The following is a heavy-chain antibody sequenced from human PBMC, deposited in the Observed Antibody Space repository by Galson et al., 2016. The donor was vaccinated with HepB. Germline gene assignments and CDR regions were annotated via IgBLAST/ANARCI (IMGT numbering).Heavy chain of an antibody. CDR2: IKYDGSEK. CDR3: AKGRTAAPGYRAFFDS. V-gene: IGHV3-7*03. D-gene: IGHD2-15*01. CDR1: GFTLGDYA. Sequence: SLRLSCAASGFTLGDYAMTWFRQAPGKGLEWVGNIKYDGSEKYYVDSVEGRFTISRDDAKNSLYLQMNSLRADDTAVYYCAKGRTAAPGYRAFFDSWGQGTLVTVSS. J-gene: IGHJ4*02.